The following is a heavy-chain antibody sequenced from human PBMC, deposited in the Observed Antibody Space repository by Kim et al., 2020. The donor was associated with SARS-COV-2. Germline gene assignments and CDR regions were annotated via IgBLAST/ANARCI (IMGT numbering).Heavy chain of an antibody. J-gene: IGHJ4*02. CDR2: IYYSGST. CDR3: ARRSSSGWFLNY. V-gene: IGHV4-59*08. Sequence: SETLSLTCTVSGGSISSYYWSWIRQPPGKGLEWIGYIYYSGSTNYNPSLKSRVTISVDTSMNQFSLKLSSVTAADTAVYYCARRSSSGWFLNYWGQGTLVTVSS. CDR1: GGSISSYY. D-gene: IGHD6-19*01.